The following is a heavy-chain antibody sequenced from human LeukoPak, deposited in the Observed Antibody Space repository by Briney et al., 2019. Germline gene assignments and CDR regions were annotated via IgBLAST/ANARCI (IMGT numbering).Heavy chain of an antibody. D-gene: IGHD6-13*01. Sequence: VASVKVSCKASGSTFSSYAISWVRQAPGQGLEWMGGIIPIFGTANYAQKFQGRVTITADESTSTAYTELSSLRSEDTAVYYCARLDIIGIAAAPDLWGQGTLVTVSS. CDR2: IIPIFGTA. CDR3: ARLDIIGIAAAPDL. CDR1: GSTFSSYA. J-gene: IGHJ5*02. V-gene: IGHV1-69*13.